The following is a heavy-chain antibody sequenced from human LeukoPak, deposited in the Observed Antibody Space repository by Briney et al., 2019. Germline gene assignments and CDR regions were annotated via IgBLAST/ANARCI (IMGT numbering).Heavy chain of an antibody. D-gene: IGHD4-17*01. J-gene: IGHJ4*02. Sequence: ASVKVSCKASGYTFTSYAMHWVRQAPGQRLEWMGWINAGNGNTKYSQEFQGRVTITRDTSASTAYMELRSLRSDDTAVYYCARAYGDRPFDYWGQGTLVTVSS. CDR3: ARAYGDRPFDY. CDR1: GYTFTSYA. V-gene: IGHV1-3*01. CDR2: INAGNGNT.